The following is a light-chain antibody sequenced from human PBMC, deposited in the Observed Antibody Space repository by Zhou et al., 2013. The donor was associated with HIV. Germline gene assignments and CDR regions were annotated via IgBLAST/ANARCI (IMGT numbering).Light chain of an antibody. CDR3: HQYGTSPWT. J-gene: IGKJ1*01. CDR1: QNIGNY. Sequence: EIVLTQSPATLSLSPGERATLSCRASQNIGNYLGWYQQKPGQAPRLLIYGASSRATGIPDRFSGSGSGTDFTLTISRLEPEDFAVFYCHQYGTSPWTFGQGTKVEIK. CDR2: GAS. V-gene: IGKV3-20*01.